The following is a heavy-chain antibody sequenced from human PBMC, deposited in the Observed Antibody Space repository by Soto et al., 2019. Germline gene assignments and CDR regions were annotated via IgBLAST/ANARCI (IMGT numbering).Heavy chain of an antibody. CDR3: ARDRGLWFGESSPSGY. Sequence: QVQLVDSGGGVVQPGRSLRLACAASGFTFSSYAMHWVRQAPGKGLEWVAVVSYDGSNQYYTDSVKGRFTISRDNSKNTLYLHMNSLRVEDTAVYYCARDRGLWFGESSPSGYWGQGTLVTVSP. CDR1: GFTFSSYA. V-gene: IGHV3-30-3*01. J-gene: IGHJ4*02. D-gene: IGHD3-10*01. CDR2: VSYDGSNQ.